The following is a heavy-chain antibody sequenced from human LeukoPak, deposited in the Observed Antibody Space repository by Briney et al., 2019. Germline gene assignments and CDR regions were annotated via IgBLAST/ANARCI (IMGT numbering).Heavy chain of an antibody. CDR2: INPNTGGT. CDR1: GYTFTGYY. J-gene: IGHJ5*02. D-gene: IGHD6-19*01. Sequence: GASVKVSCKASGYTFTGYYIHWVRQAPGQGFEWMGWINPNTGGTDYAQKFQDRIAISTYTSISTAYMELSRLRSDDTALYYCAREQQWLVPTTGGDNWFDPWGQGTLVTVSS. CDR3: AREQQWLVPTTGGDNWFDP. V-gene: IGHV1-2*02.